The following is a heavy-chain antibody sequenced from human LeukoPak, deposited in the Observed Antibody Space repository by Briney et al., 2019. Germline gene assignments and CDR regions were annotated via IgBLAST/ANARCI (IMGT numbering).Heavy chain of an antibody. J-gene: IGHJ3*02. Sequence: SETLSLTCTVSGGSISSSNCCWGWIRQPPGKGLEVIGSMYYSGSTYYNPSLKGRVTISVDTSKNQFSLKLGSVTAADTAVYYCARHGPPITSEYRPPDGAVDIWGQGTTVIVSS. V-gene: IGHV4-39*01. CDR2: MYYSGST. D-gene: IGHD2/OR15-2a*01. CDR3: ARHGPPITSEYRPPDGAVDI. CDR1: GGSISSSNCC.